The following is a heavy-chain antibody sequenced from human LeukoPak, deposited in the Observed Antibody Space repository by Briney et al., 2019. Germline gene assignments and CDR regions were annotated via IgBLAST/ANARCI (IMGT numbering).Heavy chain of an antibody. D-gene: IGHD2-2*01. CDR3: ARPGGCSSTSCQEAFDI. CDR2: IYYSGST. V-gene: IGHV4-39*01. Sequence: PSETLSLTCTVSGGSISSSSYYWGWIRQPPGKGLEWIGSIYYSGSTYYNPSLKSRVTISVDTSKNQFSLKLSSVTAADTAVYYCARPGGCSSTSCQEAFDIWGQGTMVTVSS. CDR1: GGSISSSSYY. J-gene: IGHJ3*02.